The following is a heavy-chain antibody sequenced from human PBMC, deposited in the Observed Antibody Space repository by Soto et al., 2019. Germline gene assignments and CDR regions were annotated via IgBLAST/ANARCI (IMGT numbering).Heavy chain of an antibody. CDR2: IYYSGST. J-gene: IGHJ6*03. D-gene: IGHD5-18*01. CDR1: GGSISSYY. Sequence: SETLSLTCTVSGGSISSYYWSWIRQPPGKGLEWIGYIYYSGSTNYNPSLKSRVTISVDTSKNQFSLKLSSVTAADTAVYYCARLSMDTAMVVHYYYYYMDVWGKGTTVTVSS. V-gene: IGHV4-59*08. CDR3: ARLSMDTAMVVHYYYYYMDV.